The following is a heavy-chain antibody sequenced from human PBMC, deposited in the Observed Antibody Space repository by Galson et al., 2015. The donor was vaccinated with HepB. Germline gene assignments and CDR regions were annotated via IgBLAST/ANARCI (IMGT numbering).Heavy chain of an antibody. D-gene: IGHD2-2*01. Sequence: SLRLSCAASGFTFSSYAMSWVRQAPGKGLEWVSAISGSGGSTYYADSVKGRFTISRDNSKSTLYLQMNSLRAEDTAVYYCAKGVVVPAASSYYYYYGMDVWGQGTTVTVSS. V-gene: IGHV3-23*01. CDR1: GFTFSSYA. CDR2: ISGSGGST. CDR3: AKGVVVPAASSYYYYYGMDV. J-gene: IGHJ6*02.